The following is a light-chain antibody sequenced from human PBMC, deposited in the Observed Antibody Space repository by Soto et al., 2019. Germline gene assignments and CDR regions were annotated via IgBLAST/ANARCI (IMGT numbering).Light chain of an antibody. V-gene: IGKV1-39*01. J-gene: IGKJ2*01. CDR1: QSISSY. Sequence: DIQMTQSPSSLSASVGDRVTITCRASQSISSYLNWYQQKPGKAPKLLIYAASSLQSGVPSRFSGSGSGTDFTFTISSLQPEDFATYYCQQSYSTPPEDTFGQGTKLEIK. CDR3: QQSYSTPPEDT. CDR2: AAS.